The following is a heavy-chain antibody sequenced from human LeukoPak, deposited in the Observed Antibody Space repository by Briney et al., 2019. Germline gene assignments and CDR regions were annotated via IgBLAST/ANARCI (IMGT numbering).Heavy chain of an antibody. CDR3: ATAGGDGSRMGVDP. V-gene: IGHV3-74*01. Sequence: PGGSLRLSCADSGFTFSRYWMHWVRQTPGKGLVWFSCISADGSVTRYADSVKGRFTISRDNTKSTLYLQMHSLRAEDTAVYYCATAGGDGSRMGVDPWGQGTLVTVSS. CDR2: ISADGSVT. D-gene: IGHD2-15*01. J-gene: IGHJ5*02. CDR1: GFTFSRYW.